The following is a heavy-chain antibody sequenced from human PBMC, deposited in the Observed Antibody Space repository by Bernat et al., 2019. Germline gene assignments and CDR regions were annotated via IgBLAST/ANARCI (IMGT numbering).Heavy chain of an antibody. V-gene: IGHV2-5*02. CDR1: GGSISSSSYY. CDR2: IYWDDDK. J-gene: IGHJ4*02. CDR3: AHKRHWGRRQQLVYFDY. Sequence: QESGPGLVKPSETLSLTCTVSGGSISSSSYYWGWIRQPPGKALEWLALIYWDDDKRYSPSLKSRLTITKDTSKNQVVLTMTNMDPVDTATYYCAHKRHWGRRQQLVYFDYWGQGTLVTVSS. D-gene: IGHD6-13*01.